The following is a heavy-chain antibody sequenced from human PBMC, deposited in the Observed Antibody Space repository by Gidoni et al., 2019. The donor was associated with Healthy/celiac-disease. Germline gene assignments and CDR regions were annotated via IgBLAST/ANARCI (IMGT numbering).Heavy chain of an antibody. D-gene: IGHD3-10*01. J-gene: IGHJ4*02. CDR3: AILRRGFGEFDTRKMIDY. V-gene: IGHV5-10-1*01. Sequence: EVQLVQSGAEVKKPGESLRISCKGSGYSFTSYWISWVRQMPGKGLEWMGRIDPSDSYTNYSPSFQGHVTISADKSISTAYLQWSSLKASDTAMYHCAILRRGFGEFDTRKMIDYWGQGTLVTVSS. CDR1: GYSFTSYW. CDR2: IDPSDSYT.